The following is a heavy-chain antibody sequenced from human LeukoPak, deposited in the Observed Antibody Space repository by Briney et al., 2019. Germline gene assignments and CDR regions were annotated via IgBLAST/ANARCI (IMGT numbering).Heavy chain of an antibody. CDR2: IYPGDSDT. J-gene: IGHJ4*02. D-gene: IGHD4-17*01. Sequence: GESLKISCKGSGYSFTSYWIGWVRQMPGKGLEWMGIIYPGDSDTRYSLSFQGQVTISADKFISTAYLQWSSLKASDTAMYYCARQPIPTVTTYNYFDYWGQGTLVTVSS. CDR1: GYSFTSYW. CDR3: ARQPIPTVTTYNYFDY. V-gene: IGHV5-51*01.